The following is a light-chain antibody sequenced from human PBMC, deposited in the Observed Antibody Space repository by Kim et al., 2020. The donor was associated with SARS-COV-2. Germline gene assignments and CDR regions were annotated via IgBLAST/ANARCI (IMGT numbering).Light chain of an antibody. J-gene: IGKJ4*01. CDR2: EAS. CDR1: QSISNY. Sequence: DIQMTQSPSSLSASVGDRVTITCRASQSISNYLNWYQQKPGKAPKLLLYEASSLQSGVPSRFSGSGSGTDFTLTISSLQPEDFATYYCHQSYITPLTFGGGTKLEI. CDR3: HQSYITPLT. V-gene: IGKV1-39*01.